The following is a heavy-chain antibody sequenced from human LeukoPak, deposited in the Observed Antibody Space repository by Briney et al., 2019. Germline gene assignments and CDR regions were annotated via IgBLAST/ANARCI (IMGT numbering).Heavy chain of an antibody. CDR1: NYSINNGYF. CDR2: IYHNGRT. CDR3: ARLEDTAMGFDY. J-gene: IGHJ4*02. V-gene: IGHV4-38-2*01. Sequence: SETLSLTCAVSNYSINNGYFWGWIRQPPGKGLEWIGSIYHNGRTFYNPSLKSRVTISVDTSKNHFSLTLNFVTAADTAVYYCARLEDTAMGFDYWGQGTLVTVSS. D-gene: IGHD5-18*01.